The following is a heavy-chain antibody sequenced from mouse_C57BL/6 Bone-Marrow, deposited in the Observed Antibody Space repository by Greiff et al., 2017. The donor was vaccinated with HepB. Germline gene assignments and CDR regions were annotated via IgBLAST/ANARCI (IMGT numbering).Heavy chain of an antibody. J-gene: IGHJ2*01. CDR3: ARKYYDGSGFDY. CDR2: ISSGSSTI. Sequence: EVQLVESGGGLVKPGGSLKLSCAASGFTFSDYGMHWVRQAPEKGLEWVAYISSGSSTIYYADTVKGRFTISRDKAKNTLFLQMTSLRSEDTAMYYCARKYYDGSGFDYWGQGTTLTVSS. CDR1: GFTFSDYG. D-gene: IGHD1-1*01. V-gene: IGHV5-17*01.